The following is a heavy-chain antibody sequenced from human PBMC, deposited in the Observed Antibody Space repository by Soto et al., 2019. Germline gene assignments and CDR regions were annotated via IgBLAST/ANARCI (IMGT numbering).Heavy chain of an antibody. V-gene: IGHV3-30-3*01. D-gene: IGHD6-19*01. J-gene: IGHJ1*01. CDR1: GFTFSSYA. CDR3: ARVGGSSGWYAQH. CDR2: ISYDGSNK. Sequence: GGSLRLSCAASGFTFSSYAMHWVRQAPGKGLEWVAVISYDGSNKYYADSVKGRFTISRDNSKNTLYLQMNSLRAEDTAVYYCARVGGSSGWYAQHWGQGTLVTVSS.